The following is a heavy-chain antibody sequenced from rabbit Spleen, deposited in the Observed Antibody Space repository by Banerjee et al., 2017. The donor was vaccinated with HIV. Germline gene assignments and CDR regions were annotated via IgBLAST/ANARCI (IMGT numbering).Heavy chain of an antibody. CDR1: GIDFTNYY. Sequence: QEQLTETGGGLVQPGGSLTLSCKASGIDFTNYYITWVRQAPGKGLEWIACSYAGSGGSTYSAIWAKGRFTISKTSSTTVTLQMTRLTAADTATYFCATDTYGVGAFDLWGPGTLVTVS. J-gene: IGHJ4*01. V-gene: IGHV1S45*01. CDR2: SYAGSGGST. D-gene: IGHD6-1*01. CDR3: ATDTYGVGAFDL.